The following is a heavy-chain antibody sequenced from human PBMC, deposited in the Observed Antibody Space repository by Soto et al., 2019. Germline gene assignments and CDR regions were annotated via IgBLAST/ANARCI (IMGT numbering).Heavy chain of an antibody. J-gene: IGHJ3*02. CDR1: GYTLTEAS. D-gene: IGHD2-15*01. CDR3: AVGGGFREAFDI. CDR2: IDPEDGEV. V-gene: IGHV1-24*01. Sequence: QVQGVQSGAEVKKPGASVKVSCKVSGYTLTEASVHWVRQAPGKGLEWMGGIDPEDGEVIQSHNLPGRLTIREVAATETAYLELSSLRSEGTAVYRCAVGGGFREAFDIWGQGTLVTVSS.